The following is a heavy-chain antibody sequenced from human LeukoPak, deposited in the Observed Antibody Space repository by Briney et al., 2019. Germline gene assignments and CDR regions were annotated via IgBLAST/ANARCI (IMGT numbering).Heavy chain of an antibody. V-gene: IGHV6-1*01. Sequence: SQTLSLTCAISGESVSSNSAAWNWLRQSPSRGLEWLGRTYYRFRWNNDYAESVKSRININPDTSKNQVSLQLNSVTPEDTAMYYCAREGQWLAWGYYDFWGQGILVTVSS. D-gene: IGHD6-19*01. CDR2: TYYRFRWNN. CDR3: AREGQWLAWGYYDF. J-gene: IGHJ4*02. CDR1: GESVSSNSAA.